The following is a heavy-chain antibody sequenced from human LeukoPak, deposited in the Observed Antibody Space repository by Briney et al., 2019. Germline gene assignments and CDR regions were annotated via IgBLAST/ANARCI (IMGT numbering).Heavy chain of an antibody. D-gene: IGHD2-2*02. Sequence: SETLSLTCAVYGGSFSGYYWSWIRQPPGKGLEWIGEINHSGSTNYNPSLKSRVTISVDTSKNQFSLKLSPVTAADTAVYYCARGGGGIVVVPAAILVWGQGTLVTVSS. V-gene: IGHV4-34*01. CDR1: GGSFSGYY. CDR3: ARGGGGIVVVPAAILV. J-gene: IGHJ4*02. CDR2: INHSGST.